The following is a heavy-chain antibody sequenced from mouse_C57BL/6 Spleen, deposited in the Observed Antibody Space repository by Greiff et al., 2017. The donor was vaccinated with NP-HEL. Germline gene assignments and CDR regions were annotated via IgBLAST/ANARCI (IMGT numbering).Heavy chain of an antibody. Sequence: EVQLQESGPGLVKPSQSLSLTCSVTGYSITSGYYWNWIRQFPGNKLEWMGYISYDGSNNYNPSLKNRISITRDTSKNQFFLKLNSVTTEDTATYYCAREGDGVLDYWGQGTTLTVSS. CDR2: ISYDGSN. CDR1: GYSITSGYY. D-gene: IGHD2-3*01. CDR3: AREGDGVLDY. J-gene: IGHJ2*01. V-gene: IGHV3-6*01.